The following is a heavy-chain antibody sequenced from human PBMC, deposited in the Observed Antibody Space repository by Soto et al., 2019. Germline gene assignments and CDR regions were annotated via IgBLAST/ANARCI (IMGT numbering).Heavy chain of an antibody. CDR1: GDNLTNYG. D-gene: IGHD1-1*01. V-gene: IGHV1-18*01. CDR3: ARDRYNYRSFDY. J-gene: IGHJ4*02. CDR2: INSYNGVT. Sequence: QVQLVQSGAEVKKPGASVKVSCKASGDNLTNYGISWVRQAPGQGLQWMGWINSYNGVTNNAHNFQDRVSMTTDTSTSTAYLELRSLRSDDTAVYYCARDRYNYRSFDYGGQGSLVTVSS.